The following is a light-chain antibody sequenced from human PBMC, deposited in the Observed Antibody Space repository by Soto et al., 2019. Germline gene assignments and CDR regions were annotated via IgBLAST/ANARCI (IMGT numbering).Light chain of an antibody. CDR2: GAS. CDR3: QQYNNWPPVT. V-gene: IGKV3-15*01. CDR1: QSVSSN. J-gene: IGKJ1*01. Sequence: EIVMTQSPATLSVSPGERATLTCRASQSVSSNLAWYQQKPGQAPRLLIYGASTSATGIPARFSGSGSGTEFTLTISSLQSEDFAVYYCQQYNNWPPVTFGQGTKVDIK.